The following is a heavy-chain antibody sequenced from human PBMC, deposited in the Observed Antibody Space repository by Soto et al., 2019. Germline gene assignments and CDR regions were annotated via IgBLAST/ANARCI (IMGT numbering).Heavy chain of an antibody. CDR2: ISGSGDNT. V-gene: IGHV3-23*01. CDR3: AKDLLTDDLWITYYTYYYMDV. CDR1: GFTFSSYA. D-gene: IGHD3-3*01. Sequence: EVQLLESGGGLVQPGGSLRLSCAASGFTFSSYALNWVRQAPGKGLEWVSVISGSGDNTYYADSVKGRFTISRDNSMNTLILQMNSLRPEDTAVYYCAKDLLTDDLWITYYTYYYMDVWGKGTTVTVSS. J-gene: IGHJ6*03.